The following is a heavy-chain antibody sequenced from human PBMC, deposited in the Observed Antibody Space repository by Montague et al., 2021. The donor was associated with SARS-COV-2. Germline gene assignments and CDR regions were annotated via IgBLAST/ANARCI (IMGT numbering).Heavy chain of an antibody. J-gene: IGHJ6*02. Sequence: PALGKPTQTLTLTCTFSGFSLSTSGMCVSWIRQPPGKALEWLARIDWDDDKYYSTSLKTRLTISKDTSKNQVVLTMTNMGPVDTATYYCARRTYDILTGYDYGMDVWGQGTTVSVSS. CDR1: GFSLSTSGMC. D-gene: IGHD3-9*01. CDR2: IDWDDDK. V-gene: IGHV2-70*11. CDR3: ARRTYDILTGYDYGMDV.